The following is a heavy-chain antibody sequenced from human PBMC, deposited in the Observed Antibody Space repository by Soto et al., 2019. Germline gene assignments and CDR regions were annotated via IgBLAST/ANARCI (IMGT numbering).Heavy chain of an antibody. CDR2: ISYDGSNK. J-gene: IGHJ6*03. CDR3: ASGAYYDFWSGSYYYYYYMDV. Sequence: QVQLVESGGGVVQPGRSLRLSCAASGFTFSSYGMHWVRQAPGKGLEWVAVISYDGSNKYYADSVKGRFTISRDNSKNTLYLQMNSLRAEDTAVYYCASGAYYDFWSGSYYYYYYMDVWGTGTTVTVSS. D-gene: IGHD3-3*01. V-gene: IGHV3-30*03. CDR1: GFTFSSYG.